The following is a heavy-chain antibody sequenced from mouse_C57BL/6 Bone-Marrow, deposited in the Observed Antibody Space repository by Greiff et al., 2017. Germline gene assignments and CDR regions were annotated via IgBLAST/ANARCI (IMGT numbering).Heavy chain of an antibody. V-gene: IGHV1-81*01. J-gene: IGHJ3*01. CDR2: IYPRSGNT. D-gene: IGHD2-1*01. Sequence: VQVVESGAELARPGASVKLSCKASGYTFTSYGISWVKQRTGQGLEWIGEIYPRSGNTYYNEKFKGKATLTADKSSSTAYMELRSLTSEDSAVYFCARDYGNYRGAYWGQGTLVTVSA. CDR1: GYTFTSYG. CDR3: ARDYGNYRGAY.